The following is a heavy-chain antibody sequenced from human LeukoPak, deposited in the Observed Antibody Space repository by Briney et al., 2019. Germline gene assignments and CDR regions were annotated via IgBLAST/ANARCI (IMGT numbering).Heavy chain of an antibody. V-gene: IGHV4-59*08. CDR2: NYYSGST. J-gene: IGHJ4*02. CDR3: ARHGGTRITLVEVYYFDY. D-gene: IGHD4-11*01. Sequence: SETPSLNLTVSGGSLNSYYWSWVRPPPGEGLGWDGYNYYSGSTNYNPSLKSRVTISVDTSKNQFSLKLSSVTAADTAVYYCARHGGTRITLVEVYYFDYWGQGTLVTVSS. CDR1: GGSLNSYY.